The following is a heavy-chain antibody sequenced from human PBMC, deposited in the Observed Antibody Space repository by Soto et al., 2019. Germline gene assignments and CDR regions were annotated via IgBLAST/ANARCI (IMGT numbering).Heavy chain of an antibody. J-gene: IGHJ4*02. CDR3: VAYGGNRGFDY. V-gene: IGHV4-30-4*01. CDR1: GGSISSGDYY. Sequence: SETLSLTCTVSGGSISSGDYYWSWIRQPPGKGLEWIGYIYYSGSTYYNPSLKSRVTISVDTSKNQFSLKLSSVTAADTAVYYCVAYGGNRGFDYWGQGTLVTVSS. CDR2: IYYSGST. D-gene: IGHD4-17*01.